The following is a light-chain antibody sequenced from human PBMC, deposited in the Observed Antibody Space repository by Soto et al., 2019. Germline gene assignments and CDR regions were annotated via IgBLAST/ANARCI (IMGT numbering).Light chain of an antibody. CDR1: QSISSW. V-gene: IGKV1-5*03. CDR2: KAS. Sequence: DLQMTQSPSTLSASVGDRVTITCRASQSISSWLAWYQQKPGKAPKLLSYKASSLESGVTSRFSGSGSGTELTLTISSLQPDDFATYYCEQYNSYSRTFGQGSKVEIK. J-gene: IGKJ1*01. CDR3: EQYNSYSRT.